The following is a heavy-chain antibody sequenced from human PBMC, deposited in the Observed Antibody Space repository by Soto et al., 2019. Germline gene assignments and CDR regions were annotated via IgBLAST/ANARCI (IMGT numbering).Heavy chain of an antibody. CDR3: ARELYYFDY. Sequence: PSETLSLTCAVSGVSISSGGYSWSWIRQPPGKGLEWIGYIYHSGSTYYNPSLKTRATISVDRSKNQFSLKLSSVTAADTAVYYCARELYYFDYWGQGTLVTVSS. V-gene: IGHV4-30-2*01. J-gene: IGHJ4*02. CDR2: IYHSGST. CDR1: GVSISSGGYS.